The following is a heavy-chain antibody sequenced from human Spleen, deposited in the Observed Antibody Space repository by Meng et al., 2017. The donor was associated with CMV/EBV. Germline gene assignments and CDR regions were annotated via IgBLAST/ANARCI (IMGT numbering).Heavy chain of an antibody. J-gene: IGHJ6*02. V-gene: IGHV4-59*01. CDR1: GGSISSYY. D-gene: IGHD4-17*01. CDR3: ARALPTTVKYGMDV. CDR2: IYYSGST. Sequence: SETLSLTCTVSGGSISSYYRNWIRQPPGKGLEWIGYIYYSGSTNYNPSLKSRVTISVDTSKNQFSLKLSSVTAADTAVYYCARALPTTVKYGMDVWGQGTTVTVSS.